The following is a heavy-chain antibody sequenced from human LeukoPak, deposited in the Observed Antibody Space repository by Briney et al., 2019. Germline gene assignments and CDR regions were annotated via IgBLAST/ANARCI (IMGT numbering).Heavy chain of an antibody. CDR1: GGSFSGYY. CDR2: INHSGST. J-gene: IGHJ4*02. D-gene: IGHD3-22*01. V-gene: IGHV4-34*01. Sequence: ETLSLTCAVYGGSFSGYYWSWIRQPPGKGLEWIGEINHSGSTNYNPSLKSRVTISVDTSKNQFSPKLSSVTAADTAVYYCARDGDRSGYSFWGQGTLVTVSS. CDR3: ARDGDRSGYSF.